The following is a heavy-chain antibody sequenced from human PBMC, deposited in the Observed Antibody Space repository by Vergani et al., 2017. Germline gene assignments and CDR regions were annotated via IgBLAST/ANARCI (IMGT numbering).Heavy chain of an antibody. CDR2: IYYSGST. J-gene: IGHJ5*02. V-gene: IGHV4-39*01. Sequence: QLQLQESGPGLVKPSATLSLTCSVSGASIRSSNYYWGWIRQPPGKGLEWIASIYYSGSTYYNPSFKSRVTISVDTCKNQFSLKLRSVTAADTAVYFCARHSTVEWLVKLGWIDPWGKGILVTVSS. D-gene: IGHD6-19*01. CDR1: GASIRSSNYY. CDR3: ARHSTVEWLVKLGWIDP.